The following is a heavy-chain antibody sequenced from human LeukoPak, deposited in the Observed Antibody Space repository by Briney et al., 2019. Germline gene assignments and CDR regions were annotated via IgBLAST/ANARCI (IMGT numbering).Heavy chain of an antibody. V-gene: IGHV3-7*01. J-gene: IGHJ3*02. Sequence: PGGSLRLSCAASGFTFSSYWISWVRQAPGKGLEWVANIKQDGSEQNYVDSVKGRFTISRDNAKNSLCLQMNSLRAEDTAVYHCARDNGYDIWGQGTMVTVSS. CDR1: GFTFSSYW. D-gene: IGHD2-8*01. CDR3: ARDNGYDI. CDR2: IKQDGSEQ.